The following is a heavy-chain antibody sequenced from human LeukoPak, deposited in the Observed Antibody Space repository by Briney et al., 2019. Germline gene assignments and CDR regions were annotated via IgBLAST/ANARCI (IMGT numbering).Heavy chain of an antibody. CDR1: GFTFSSYG. CDR3: AKVKGSCTNGVCFSGTVDY. J-gene: IGHJ4*02. D-gene: IGHD2-8*01. Sequence: PGGSLRLSCAASGFTFSSYGMSWVRQAPGKGLEWVSAISGSGGSTYYADSVKGRFTISRDNSKNTLYLQMNSLRAEDTAVYYCAKVKGSCTNGVCFSGTVDYWGQGTLVTVSS. V-gene: IGHV3-23*01. CDR2: ISGSGGST.